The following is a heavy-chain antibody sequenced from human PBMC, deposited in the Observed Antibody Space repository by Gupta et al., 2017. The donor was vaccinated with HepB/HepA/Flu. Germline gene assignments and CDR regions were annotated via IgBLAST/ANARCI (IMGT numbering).Heavy chain of an antibody. Sequence: GLEWIGEINHSGSTNYNPSLKSRVTISVDTSKNQFSLKLSSVTAADTAVYYCAGGEYCSSTSCYTGFDPWGQGTLVTVSS. CDR3: AGGEYCSSTSCYTGFDP. D-gene: IGHD2-2*02. CDR2: INHSGST. V-gene: IGHV4-34*01. J-gene: IGHJ5*02.